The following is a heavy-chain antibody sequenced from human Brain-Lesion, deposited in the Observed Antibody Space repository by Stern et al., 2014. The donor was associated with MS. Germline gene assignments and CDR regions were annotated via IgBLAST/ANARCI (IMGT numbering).Heavy chain of an antibody. V-gene: IGHV4-39*01. CDR2: IYYRGST. CDR1: GGSISSSSYY. D-gene: IGHD3-10*01. Sequence: VQLQESGPGLVKPSETLSLTCTVSGGSISSSSYYWGWIRQPPGKGLEWIGSIYYRGSTSSNPSLKSRVSISLDTSKNQFSLRLSSVTAADTAVYFCAKLWLGELPESPFDYWGQGTPVTVSS. CDR3: AKLWLGELPESPFDY. J-gene: IGHJ4*02.